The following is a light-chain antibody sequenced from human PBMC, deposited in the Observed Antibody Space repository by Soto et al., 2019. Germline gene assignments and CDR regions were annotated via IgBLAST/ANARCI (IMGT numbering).Light chain of an antibody. CDR2: GAT. J-gene: IGKJ3*01. V-gene: IGKV3-20*01. CDR1: QSVSSSY. CDR3: QQYGSSPFS. Sequence: EIVLTQSPGTLSLSPGERATLSCRASQSVSSSYLAWYQQTPGQAPRLLIYGATSRATGIPDRFRGSGSGTDSTLTISRLEPEDVAVYYCQQYGSSPFSFDPGTKVDIK.